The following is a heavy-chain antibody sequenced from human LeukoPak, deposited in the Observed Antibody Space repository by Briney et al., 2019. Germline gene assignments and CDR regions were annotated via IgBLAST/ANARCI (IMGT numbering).Heavy chain of an antibody. D-gene: IGHD2-21*02. Sequence: ASLKGSCKASGDTLTSYGISWGRQAPGQGREWMGWISAYNGNTNYAQKRQGRGTMTPDTATSTAYMELRSLRSDDRAVYYCAREEAYCGGDCYSDDAFDIWGQGTMVTVSS. J-gene: IGHJ3*02. CDR2: ISAYNGNT. CDR1: GDTLTSYG. CDR3: AREEAYCGGDCYSDDAFDI. V-gene: IGHV1-18*04.